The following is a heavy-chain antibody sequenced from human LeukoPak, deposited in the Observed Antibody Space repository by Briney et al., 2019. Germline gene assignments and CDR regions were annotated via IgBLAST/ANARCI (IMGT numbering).Heavy chain of an antibody. J-gene: IGHJ4*02. CDR1: GGSFSGYY. CDR2: INHSGST. Sequence: SETLSLTCGVYGGSFSGYYWSWIRQPPGKGLEWIGEINHSGSTNYNPSLKSRVTISVDTSKNQFSLKLSSVTAADTAVYYCASLGYSSGWYEVGTHFDYWGQGTLVTVSS. V-gene: IGHV4-34*01. CDR3: ASLGYSSGWYEVGTHFDY. D-gene: IGHD6-19*01.